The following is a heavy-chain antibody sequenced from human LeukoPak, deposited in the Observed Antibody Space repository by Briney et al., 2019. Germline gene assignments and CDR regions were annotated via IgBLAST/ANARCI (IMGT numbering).Heavy chain of an antibody. Sequence: GASVKVSCKASGYTFTGYYMHWVRQAPGHGLEWMGRINPNSGGTNYAQKFQGRVTMTRDTSISTAYMELSRLRSDDTAVYYCARIGEVGYYDSSGRGDAFDIWGQGTMVTVSS. D-gene: IGHD3-22*01. J-gene: IGHJ3*02. V-gene: IGHV1-2*06. CDR2: INPNSGGT. CDR3: ARIGEVGYYDSSGRGDAFDI. CDR1: GYTFTGYY.